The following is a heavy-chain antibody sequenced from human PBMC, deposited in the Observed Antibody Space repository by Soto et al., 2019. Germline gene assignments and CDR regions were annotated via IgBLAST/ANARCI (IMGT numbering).Heavy chain of an antibody. V-gene: IGHV3-23*01. CDR3: AKLEPVTIFGVVPDPSYYMDV. D-gene: IGHD3-3*01. J-gene: IGHJ6*03. CDR1: GFTFSSYA. Sequence: GGSLRLSCAASGFTFSSYAMSWVRQAPGKGLEWVLAIICIGGSTYYADSVKGRFTFSRDNSKNTLFLQMNSLRAEDTAVYYCAKLEPVTIFGVVPDPSYYMDVWGKGTTVTVSS. CDR2: IICIGGST.